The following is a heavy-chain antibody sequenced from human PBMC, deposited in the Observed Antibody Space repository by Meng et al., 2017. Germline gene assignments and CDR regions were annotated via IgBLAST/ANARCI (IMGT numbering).Heavy chain of an antibody. D-gene: IGHD6-19*01. V-gene: IGHV1-8*03. CDR2: MNPNSGNT. CDR3: ARGLAVAGTVFWFDP. Sequence: QVQVVQHGAEVKKPGASGKVSCKASGYTFTSYDINWVRQATGQGLEWIGWMNPNSGNTGYAQKFQGRVTITRNTSISTAYMELSSLRSEDTAVYYCARGLAVAGTVFWFDPWGQGTLVTVSS. J-gene: IGHJ5*02. CDR1: GYTFTSYD.